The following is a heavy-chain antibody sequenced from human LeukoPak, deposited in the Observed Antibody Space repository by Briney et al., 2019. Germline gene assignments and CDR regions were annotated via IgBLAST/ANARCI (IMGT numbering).Heavy chain of an antibody. J-gene: IGHJ4*02. CDR3: ARLVGESNFDY. D-gene: IGHD3-16*01. Sequence: GSLRLSCAASGFTFSSYEMNWVRQAPGKGLEWVSYISSSGSTIYYADSVKGRFTISRDNAKNSLYLQMNSLRAEDTAVYYCARLVGESNFDYWGQGTLVTVSS. CDR1: GFTFSSYE. CDR2: ISSSGSTI. V-gene: IGHV3-48*03.